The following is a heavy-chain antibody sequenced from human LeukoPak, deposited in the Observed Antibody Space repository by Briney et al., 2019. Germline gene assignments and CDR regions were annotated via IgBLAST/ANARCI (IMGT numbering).Heavy chain of an antibody. CDR3: ATGRYCSSTSCSAHFDY. CDR1: RFTFSNYW. J-gene: IGHJ4*02. CDR2: IKEDGSEK. V-gene: IGHV3-7*01. D-gene: IGHD2-2*01. Sequence: PGGSLRLSCAASRFTFSNYWMTWVRQAPGKGLEWVANIKEDGSEKYYVDSVKGRFTISRDNAKNSLDLQMNSLRAEDTAVYYCATGRYCSSTSCSAHFDYWGQGTLVTVSS.